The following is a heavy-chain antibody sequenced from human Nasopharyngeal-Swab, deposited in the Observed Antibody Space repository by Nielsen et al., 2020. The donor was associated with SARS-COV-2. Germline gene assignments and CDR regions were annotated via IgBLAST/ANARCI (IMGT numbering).Heavy chain of an antibody. CDR1: GGSISSSSYY. CDR3: ARQELELALRWFDP. D-gene: IGHD1-7*01. CDR2: IYYSGGT. J-gene: IGHJ5*02. V-gene: IGHV4-39*01. Sequence: GSLRLSCTVSGGSISSSSYYWGWIRQPPGKGLEWIGSIYYSGGTYYNPSLKSRVTISVDTSKNQFSLKLSSVTAADTAVYYCARQELELALRWFDPWGQGTLVTVSS.